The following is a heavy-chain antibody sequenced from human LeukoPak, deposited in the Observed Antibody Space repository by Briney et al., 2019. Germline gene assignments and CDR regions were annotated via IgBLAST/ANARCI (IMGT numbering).Heavy chain of an antibody. D-gene: IGHD3-16*02. V-gene: IGHV4-39*01. CDR2: SYYSGST. CDR3: ARKGTTYYDYIWGSYRDKYYFDY. CDR1: GGSISSSSYY. Sequence: SETLSLTCTVSGGSISSSSYYWGWIRQPPGKGLEWIGSSYYSGSTYYNPSLKSRVTISVDTSKNQFSLKLSSVTAADTAVYYCARKGTTYYDYIWGSYRDKYYFDYWGQGTLVTVSS. J-gene: IGHJ4*02.